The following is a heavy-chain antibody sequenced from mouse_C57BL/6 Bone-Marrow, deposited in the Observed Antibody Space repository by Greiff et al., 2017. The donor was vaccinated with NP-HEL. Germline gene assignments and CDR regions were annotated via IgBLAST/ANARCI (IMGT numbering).Heavy chain of an antibody. CDR3: ARSDYYGSSAWFAY. CDR2: IYPGSGST. Sequence: QVQLQQPGAELVKPGASVKMSCKASGYTFTSYWITWVKQRPGQGLEWIGDIYPGSGSTNYNEKFKSKATLTVDTSSSTAYMQLSSLTSEYSAVYYCARSDYYGSSAWFAYWGQGTLVTVSA. J-gene: IGHJ3*01. D-gene: IGHD1-1*01. CDR1: GYTFTSYW. V-gene: IGHV1-55*01.